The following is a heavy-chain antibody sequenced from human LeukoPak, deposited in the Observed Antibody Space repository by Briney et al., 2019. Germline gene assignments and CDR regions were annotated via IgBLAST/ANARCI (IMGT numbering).Heavy chain of an antibody. J-gene: IGHJ4*02. D-gene: IGHD3-10*02. CDR3: ARSTGSTMFIDY. CDR2: IYYSGNT. Sequence: SETLSLTCTVSGGSISPYYWSWIRQPPGKGLEWLGYIYYSGNTDYNPSLKSRVAISVDTSKSQFSLKLSSVTAADTAVYYCARSTGSTMFIDYWGQGTLVTVSS. V-gene: IGHV4-59*01. CDR1: GGSISPYY.